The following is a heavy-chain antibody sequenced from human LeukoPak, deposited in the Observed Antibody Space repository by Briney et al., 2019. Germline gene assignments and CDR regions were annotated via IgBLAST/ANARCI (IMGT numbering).Heavy chain of an antibody. CDR3: ARDRYCSSTSCSLPDY. CDR1: GYTFTGYY. V-gene: IGHV1-2*02. D-gene: IGHD2-2*01. Sequence: ASVKVSCKASGYTFTGYYMHWVRQAPGQGLEWMGWINPNSGGTNYAQKFQGRVTMTRDTSISTAYMGLSRLRSDDTAVYYCARDRYCSSTSCSLPDYWGRGTLVTVSS. CDR2: INPNSGGT. J-gene: IGHJ4*02.